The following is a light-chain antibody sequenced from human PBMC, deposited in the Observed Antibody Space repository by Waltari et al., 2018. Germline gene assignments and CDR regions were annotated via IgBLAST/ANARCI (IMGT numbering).Light chain of an antibody. CDR1: SSDIGSTY. J-gene: IGLJ3*02. CDR2: RSK. CDR3: AAWDYSLSGPV. V-gene: IGLV1-47*01. Sequence: QSVLTQPPSASGTPGQRVTISCSGSSSDIGSTYVYWYQQLTGTAPKLLIYRSKPRPSGVPDPFAGSRSGTSASLAISGLRSEDEADYHCAAWDYSLSGPVFGGGTKLTVL.